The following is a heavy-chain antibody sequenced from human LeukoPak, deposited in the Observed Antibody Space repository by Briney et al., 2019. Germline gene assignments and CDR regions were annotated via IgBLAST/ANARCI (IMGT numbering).Heavy chain of an antibody. V-gene: IGHV4-34*01. CDR3: ARGPGAAAAIPGRRSGLDP. Sequence: SEALSLTCAVYGGSFSGYYGSWIRQPPGKGLEWIGEINHSGSTNYNPSLKSRVTISVDTSKNQFSLKLSSVTAADTAVYYCARGPGAAAAIPGRRSGLDPWGQGTLVTVSS. J-gene: IGHJ5*02. D-gene: IGHD2-2*02. CDR1: GGSFSGYY. CDR2: INHSGST.